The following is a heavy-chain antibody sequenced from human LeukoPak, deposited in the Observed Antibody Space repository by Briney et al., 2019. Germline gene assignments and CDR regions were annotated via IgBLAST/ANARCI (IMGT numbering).Heavy chain of an antibody. D-gene: IGHD5-12*01. CDR2: INPNSGGT. J-gene: IGHJ4*02. V-gene: IGHV1-2*06. Sequence: ASVKVSCKASGYTFSDFYLHWVRQAPGQGVEWMGRINPNSGGTNYAQKFQGRVTMTSDTSISTVYMEMSSLRSDDAAVYYCARATTGRYFDFWGQGTLVAVSS. CDR3: ARATTGRYFDF. CDR1: GYTFSDFY.